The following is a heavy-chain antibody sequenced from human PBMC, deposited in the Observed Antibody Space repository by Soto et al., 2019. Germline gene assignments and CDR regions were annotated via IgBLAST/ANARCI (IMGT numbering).Heavy chain of an antibody. CDR2: INPSGGST. V-gene: IGHV1-46*03. CDR3: ASYSGYEDFDY. CDR1: GYTFTSYY. D-gene: IGHD5-12*01. J-gene: IGHJ4*02. Sequence: GASVKVSCTASGYTFTSYYMHWVRQAPGQGLEWMGIINPSGGSTSYAQKFQGRVTMTRDTSTSTVYMELSSLRSEDTAVYYCASYSGYEDFDYWGQGTLVTVSS.